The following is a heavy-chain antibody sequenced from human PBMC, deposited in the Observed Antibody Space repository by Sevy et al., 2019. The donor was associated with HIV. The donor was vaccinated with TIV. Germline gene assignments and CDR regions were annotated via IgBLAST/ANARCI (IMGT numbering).Heavy chain of an antibody. V-gene: IGHV3-23*01. D-gene: IGHD3-3*01. J-gene: IGHJ4*02. CDR3: AKRRYYDFWSGDDY. CDR1: GFTFSSYA. Sequence: GGSLRLSCAASGFTFSSYAMSWVRQAPRKGLEWVSAISGSSGSTYYADSVKGRFTISRDNSKNTLYLQMNSLRDEDTAVYYCAKRRYYDFWSGDDYWGQGTLVTVSS. CDR2: ISGSSGST.